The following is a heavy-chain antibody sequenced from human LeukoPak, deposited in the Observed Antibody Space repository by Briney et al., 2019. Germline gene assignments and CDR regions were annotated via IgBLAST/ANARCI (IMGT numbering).Heavy chain of an antibody. CDR1: GFTFSSYW. CDR3: AGDRDIVGHYYFDY. D-gene: IGHD5-12*01. CDR2: TKQDGSEK. J-gene: IGHJ4*02. Sequence: GGSLRLSCAASGFTFSSYWMSWVRQAPGKGLEWVANTKQDGSEKYYVDSVKGRFTISRDNAKNTLYLQVNSLRAEDTAVYYCAGDRDIVGHYYFDYWGQGTLVTVSS. V-gene: IGHV3-7*01.